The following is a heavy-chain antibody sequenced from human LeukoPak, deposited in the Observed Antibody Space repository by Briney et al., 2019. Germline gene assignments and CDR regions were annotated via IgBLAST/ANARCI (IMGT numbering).Heavy chain of an antibody. CDR1: GFSFSDYW. CDR2: INQDGSEQ. CDR3: SRSLEY. V-gene: IGHV3-7*01. J-gene: IGHJ4*02. Sequence: GGSLRLSCAASGFSFSDYWMDWVRQAPGKGMEWVANINQDGSEQYYVDSVKGRFTISRDNAKNSLYLQMNSLRAEDTAVYYCSRSLEYWGQGALVTVSS.